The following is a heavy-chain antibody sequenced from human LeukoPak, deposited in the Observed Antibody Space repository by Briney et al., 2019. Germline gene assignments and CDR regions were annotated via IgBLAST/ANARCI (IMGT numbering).Heavy chain of an antibody. D-gene: IGHD3-10*01. J-gene: IGHJ6*03. Sequence: PGESLKISCKGSGYSFTSYWIGWVRQMPGKGLEWMGIIYPGDSDTRYSPSFQGQVTISVDKSISTAYLQWSSLKASDTAVYYCVRGKDYGKTQFGEYALRDYYYMDVWGKGTTVTVSS. CDR3: VRGKDYGKTQFGEYALRDYYYMDV. V-gene: IGHV5-51*01. CDR1: GYSFTSYW. CDR2: IYPGDSDT.